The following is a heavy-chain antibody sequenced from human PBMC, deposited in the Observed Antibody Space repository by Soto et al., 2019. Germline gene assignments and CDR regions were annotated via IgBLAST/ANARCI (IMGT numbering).Heavy chain of an antibody. Sequence: EVQLVESGGGLVQPGGSLRLSCAASGFTFSSYEMNLVRQAPGKGLEWVSYISSSGSTIYYADSVKGRFTISRDNAKNSLYLQLNSLRAEDTAVYYCARDHAARGSAFDIWGQGTMVTVSS. CDR2: ISSSGSTI. V-gene: IGHV3-48*03. CDR3: ARDHAARGSAFDI. J-gene: IGHJ3*02. CDR1: GFTFSSYE. D-gene: IGHD2-15*01.